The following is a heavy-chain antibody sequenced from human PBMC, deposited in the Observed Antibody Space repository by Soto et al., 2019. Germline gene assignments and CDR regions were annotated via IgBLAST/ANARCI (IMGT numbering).Heavy chain of an antibody. CDR1: GFTFSRYG. CDR3: AKESQAGLFGVFTYFDY. Sequence: QVQLVESGGGVVQPGRSLRLSCAASGFTFSRYGMHWVRQAPGKGLEWVAAILYDGRNKYYGDSVKGRFTISRDNSKNTLSLQMNSLRTEDTAIYYCAKESQAGLFGVFTYFDYWGQGTLVTVSS. V-gene: IGHV3-30*18. D-gene: IGHD3-3*01. CDR2: ILYDGRNK. J-gene: IGHJ4*02.